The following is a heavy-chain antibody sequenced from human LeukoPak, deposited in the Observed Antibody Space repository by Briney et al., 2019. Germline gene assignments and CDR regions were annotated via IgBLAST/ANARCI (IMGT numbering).Heavy chain of an antibody. CDR3: ANWGTYYDSSNADY. CDR1: GFTFSNYG. J-gene: IGHJ4*02. Sequence: GGSLRLSCAASGFTFSNYGMHWVRQAPDKGLEWVAFIRYDGSNEYYADSVKGRFIISRDNSKNTLYLQMNSLRAEDTAVYYCANWGTYYDSSNADYWGQGTLVTVSS. CDR2: IRYDGSNE. D-gene: IGHD3-22*01. V-gene: IGHV3-30*02.